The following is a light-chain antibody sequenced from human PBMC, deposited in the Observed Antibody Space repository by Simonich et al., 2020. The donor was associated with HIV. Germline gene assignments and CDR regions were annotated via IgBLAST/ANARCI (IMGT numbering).Light chain of an antibody. CDR2: DAS. Sequence: DIQMTQSPSSLSASVGDGVTITCQASQDIRNYLNWYQQKPGKAPKLVIYDASNLETGGPSRFSGSGSGTDFTFTISSLQPEDIATYYCQQYHNVPPFTFGGGTKMQIK. J-gene: IGKJ4*01. CDR1: QDIRNY. V-gene: IGKV1-33*01. CDR3: QQYHNVPPFT.